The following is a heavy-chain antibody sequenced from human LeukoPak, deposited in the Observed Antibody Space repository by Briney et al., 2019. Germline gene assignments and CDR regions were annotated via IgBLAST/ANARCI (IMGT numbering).Heavy chain of an antibody. CDR2: IYPGDSDT. V-gene: IGHV5-51*01. CDR1: GYNFVTYW. D-gene: IGHD2-2*01. CDR3: ARPFCASTSCPGTFDQ. Sequence: GESLKISCKGSGYNFVTYWIAWVRQMPGKGLEWMGIIYPGDSDTRYSPSFQGQVTISVDKSIDTTYLQWSSLKASDTAMYYCARPFCASTSCPGTFDQWGQGTLVTVS. J-gene: IGHJ5*02.